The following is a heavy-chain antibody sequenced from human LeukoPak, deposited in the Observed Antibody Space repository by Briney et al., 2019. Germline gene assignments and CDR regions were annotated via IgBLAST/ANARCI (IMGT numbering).Heavy chain of an antibody. CDR2: INHSGAT. D-gene: IGHD3-10*01. CDR1: GGSFSDYY. CDR3: ARRVRGVIISFYHYNGMDV. V-gene: IGHV4-34*01. Sequence: KPSETVSLTCAVYGGSFSDYYWTWIRQSPGKGLEWIGEINHSGATDYNPSLKSRVTISVDTSKNQFSLKVRSVTAADTAVYYCARRVRGVIISFYHYNGMDVWGQGITVTVSS. J-gene: IGHJ6*02.